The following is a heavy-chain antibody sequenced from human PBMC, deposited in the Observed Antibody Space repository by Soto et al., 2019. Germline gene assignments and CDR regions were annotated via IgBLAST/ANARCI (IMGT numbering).Heavy chain of an antibody. J-gene: IGHJ3*02. Sequence: GGSLRLSCAASGFTFSSYWMSWVRQAPGKGLEWVANIKQNGSDKYYVDSVKGRFTISRDNAKNSLFLQMNSLRAEDTAVYYCAKAKKTVTTAHDAFDIWGQGTMVTVSS. V-gene: IGHV3-7*03. CDR3: AKAKKTVTTAHDAFDI. D-gene: IGHD4-4*01. CDR2: IKQNGSDK. CDR1: GFTFSSYW.